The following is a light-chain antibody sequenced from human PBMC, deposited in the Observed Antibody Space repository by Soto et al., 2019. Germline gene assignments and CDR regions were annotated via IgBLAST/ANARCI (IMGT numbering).Light chain of an antibody. J-gene: IGKJ1*01. CDR2: GAS. V-gene: IGKV3-15*01. CDR1: QSVSTY. CDR3: QQYNNWPTWT. Sequence: EVLLTQSPATLSLSRGERATLSCMASQSVSTYLAWYQQKPXQAHRLXXYGASTRATGIPARFSGSGSGTEFTLTISSLQSQDFAVYYCQQYNNWPTWTFGQGTKLDIK.